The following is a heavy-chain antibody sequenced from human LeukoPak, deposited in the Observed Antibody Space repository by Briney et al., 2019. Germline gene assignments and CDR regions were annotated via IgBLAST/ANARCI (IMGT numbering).Heavy chain of an antibody. Sequence: SETLSLTCTVSGYSISSGYYWGWIRQPPGKGLEWIGSIYHSGSTYYNPSLKSRVTISVDTSKNQFSLKLSSVTAADTAVYYCARGGSLIVATIAWFDPWGQGTLVTVSS. CDR2: IYHSGST. D-gene: IGHD5-12*01. CDR1: GYSISSGYY. CDR3: ARGGSLIVATIAWFDP. V-gene: IGHV4-38-2*02. J-gene: IGHJ5*02.